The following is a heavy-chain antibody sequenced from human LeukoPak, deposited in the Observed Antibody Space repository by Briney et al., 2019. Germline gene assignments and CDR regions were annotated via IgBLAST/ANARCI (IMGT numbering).Heavy chain of an antibody. D-gene: IGHD5-18*01. Sequence: GSLRLSCAGSGFTFSSYSMNWVRQAPGKGLEWVSCISSSSSYIYYADSVKGRFTISRDNAKNSLYLQMNSLRAEDTAVYYCATSPVYSYGHPYYFDYWGQGTLVTVSS. J-gene: IGHJ4*02. CDR1: GFTFSSYS. CDR2: ISSSSSYI. V-gene: IGHV3-21*01. CDR3: ATSPVYSYGHPYYFDY.